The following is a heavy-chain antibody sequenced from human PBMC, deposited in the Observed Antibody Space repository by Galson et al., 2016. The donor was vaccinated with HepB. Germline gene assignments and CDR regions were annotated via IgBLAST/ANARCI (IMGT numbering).Heavy chain of an antibody. J-gene: IGHJ4*02. D-gene: IGHD3-16*01. V-gene: IGHV3-7*05. CDR2: IKQDGSEK. Sequence: SLRLSCAASGFTFSNYWMSWVRQAPGKGLEWVANIKQDGSEKYYVDSVKGRFTISRDNAKNSLYLQMNSPRVEDTAVYYCARARSWGGYYFDNWGQGTLVTVSS. CDR1: GFTFSNYW. CDR3: ARARSWGGYYFDN.